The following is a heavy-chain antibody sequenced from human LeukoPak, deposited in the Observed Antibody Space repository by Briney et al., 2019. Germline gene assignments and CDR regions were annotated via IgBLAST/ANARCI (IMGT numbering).Heavy chain of an antibody. V-gene: IGHV3-33*06. Sequence: GRSLRLSCAASGFTFSSYGMHWVRQAPGKGLEWVAVIWYDGSNKYYADSVKGRFTISRDNSKNTLYLQMNSLRAEDTAVYYCAKPRTYYDILTAIDYWGQGTLVTVSS. J-gene: IGHJ4*02. CDR3: AKPRTYYDILTAIDY. CDR2: IWYDGSNK. D-gene: IGHD3-9*01. CDR1: GFTFSSYG.